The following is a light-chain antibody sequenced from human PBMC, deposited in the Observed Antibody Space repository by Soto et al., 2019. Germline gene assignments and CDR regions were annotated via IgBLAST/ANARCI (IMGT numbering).Light chain of an antibody. CDR3: SSYTTSNTRQIV. CDR1: SSDVGGYNY. J-gene: IGLJ1*01. Sequence: QSVLTQPASVSGSPGRSITIPCTGTSSDVGGYNYVSWYQHHPGKAPKLIIYDVSNRPSGVSNRFSGSKSGNTASLTISGLQPEDEADYYCSSYTTSNTRQIVFGTGTKVTVL. V-gene: IGLV2-14*03. CDR2: DVS.